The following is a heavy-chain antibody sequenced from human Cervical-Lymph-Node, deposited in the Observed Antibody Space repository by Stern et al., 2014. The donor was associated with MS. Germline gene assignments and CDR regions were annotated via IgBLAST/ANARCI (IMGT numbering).Heavy chain of an antibody. CDR2: IWYDGSNP. V-gene: IGHV3-33*01. CDR1: GFSFSRYA. D-gene: IGHD6-13*01. CDR3: ASAYSSSHYYFDY. Sequence: VQLVESGGGVVQPGRSLRLSCAASGFSFSRYAMHWVRQAPGKGLEWVALIWYDGSNPYYADSVTGRCTISRDNFKNTLYLQMNSLRAEDTAVYYCASAYSSSHYYFDYWGQGTLVTVS. J-gene: IGHJ4*02.